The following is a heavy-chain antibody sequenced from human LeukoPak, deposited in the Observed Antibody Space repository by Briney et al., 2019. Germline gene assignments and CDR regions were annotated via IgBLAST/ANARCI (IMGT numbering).Heavy chain of an antibody. CDR1: GLTVSGNY. Sequence: PGGSLRLSCAASGLTVSGNYMSWVRQAPGKGLEWVSIIYSDETTAYPDSVKGRFTISRDNSKNMLYLQMNGLRAEDTAVYYCARRITTSGLYYFDLWGQGTLVTVSS. CDR3: ARRITTSGLYYFDL. V-gene: IGHV3-66*04. D-gene: IGHD6-13*01. J-gene: IGHJ4*02. CDR2: IYSDETT.